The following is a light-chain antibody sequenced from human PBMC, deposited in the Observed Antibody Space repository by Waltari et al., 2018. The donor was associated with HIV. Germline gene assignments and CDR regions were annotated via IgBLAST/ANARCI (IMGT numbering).Light chain of an antibody. CDR3: LQYNKWPRT. CDR1: LSVGSN. V-gene: IGKV3-15*01. CDR2: DAS. J-gene: IGKJ1*01. Sequence: VMTQSPATVSVSPGERATLPCKASLSVGSNLAGYQQKPGQAPRLLIHDASTRDRGIAARISGSGSGTAVTLTISSLQSEGLGIYYCLQYNKWPRTFGQGTKVEIK.